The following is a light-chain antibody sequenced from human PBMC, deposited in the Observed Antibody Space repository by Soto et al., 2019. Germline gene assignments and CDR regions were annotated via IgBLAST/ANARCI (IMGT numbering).Light chain of an antibody. CDR3: QQYKDWPYT. CDR1: QSVISQ. Sequence: EIVMTQSPATLSVSPGERATLSCRASQSVISQLAWYHQRPGQAPRLLIYGASTRARGIPARFGGSGSGTEFTLTISTLQSEDFAVYYCQQYKDWPYTFGQGTKV. J-gene: IGKJ2*01. CDR2: GAS. V-gene: IGKV3-15*01.